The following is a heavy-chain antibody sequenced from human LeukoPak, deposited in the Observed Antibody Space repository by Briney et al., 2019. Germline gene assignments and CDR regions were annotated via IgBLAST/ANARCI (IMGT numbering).Heavy chain of an antibody. CDR2: INPNSGGST. CDR3: ARGPRITMVRGGQWYYYMDV. Sequence: ASVTVSCKASGYIFTGYYMHWVRQAPGQGLEWMGWINPNSGGSTNYAQKFQGRVTMTRDTSTSTVYMELSSLRSEDTAVYYCARGPRITMVRGGQWYYYMDVWGKGTTVTISS. J-gene: IGHJ6*03. CDR1: GYIFTGYY. D-gene: IGHD3-10*01. V-gene: IGHV1-46*01.